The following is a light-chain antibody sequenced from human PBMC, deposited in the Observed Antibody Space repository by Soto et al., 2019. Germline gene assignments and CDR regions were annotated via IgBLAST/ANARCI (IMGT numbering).Light chain of an antibody. CDR1: QSVSSY. J-gene: IGKJ3*01. CDR2: DAS. V-gene: IGKV3-11*01. Sequence: EIVLTQSPATLSLSPGERATLSCRASQSVSSYLAWYQQKPGQAPRLLIYDASNRATGIPARFSGSGSGTDFTLTISSLEPEDFAVYYCQRRSNWPPTCGPGTKVDI. CDR3: QRRSNWPPT.